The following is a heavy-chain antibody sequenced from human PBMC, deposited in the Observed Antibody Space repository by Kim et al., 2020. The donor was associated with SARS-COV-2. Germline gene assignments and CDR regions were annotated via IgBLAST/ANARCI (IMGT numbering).Heavy chain of an antibody. CDR2: IGGDGIST. V-gene: IGHV3-74*01. D-gene: IGHD3-10*02. CDR1: GFTLRSYW. J-gene: IGHJ6*02. CDR3: ARGMFKTGFDV. Sequence: GGSLRLSCAASGFTLRSYWINWVRQAPGKGLVWVSRIGGDGISTHYADSVKGRFTVSRDNDENTVYLQMNSLRADDTAVYYCARGMFKTGFDVWGQGTTVTVSS.